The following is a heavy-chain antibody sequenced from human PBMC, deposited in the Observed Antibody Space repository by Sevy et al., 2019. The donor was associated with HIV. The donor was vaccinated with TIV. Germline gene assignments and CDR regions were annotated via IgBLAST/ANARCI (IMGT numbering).Heavy chain of an antibody. J-gene: IGHJ3*02. CDR2: INSDGSST. V-gene: IGHV3-74*01. CDR1: GFTFSTYW. Sequence: GGSLRLSCAASGFTFSTYWMHWVRQAPGKGLVWVSRINSDGSSTSYADSVKGGFTISGENGKNTLYLQMNRLRAEDKAGYYCAGLWYCSSTSGYTYYGADAFDIWGQGTMVTVSS. D-gene: IGHD2-2*02. CDR3: AGLWYCSSTSGYTYYGADAFDI.